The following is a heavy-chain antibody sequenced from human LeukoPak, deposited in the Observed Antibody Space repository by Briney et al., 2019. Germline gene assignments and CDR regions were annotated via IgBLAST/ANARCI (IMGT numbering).Heavy chain of an antibody. CDR1: GGSISSYY. Sequence: SETLSLTCAVPGGSISSYYWSWIRQPPGKGLEWIGYIYYSGSTNYNPSVKSRVTISVDTSKTQFSLKLSSVAAADTAVYYCARHRDPGGYFDYWGQGTLVTVSS. CDR2: IYYSGST. CDR3: ARHRDPGGYFDY. J-gene: IGHJ4*02. D-gene: IGHD1-14*01. V-gene: IGHV4-59*08.